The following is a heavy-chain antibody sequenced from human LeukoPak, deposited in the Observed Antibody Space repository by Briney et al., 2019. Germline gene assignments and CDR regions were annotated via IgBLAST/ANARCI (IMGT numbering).Heavy chain of an antibody. CDR3: ARDYYDSPPDY. D-gene: IGHD3-22*01. J-gene: IGHJ4*02. CDR2: ISSSGSTI. V-gene: IGHV3-48*03. Sequence: PGGSLRLSCAASGFTFSSYEMNWVRQAPGKGLEWVSYISSSGSTIYYADSVKGRFTISRDNAENSLYLQMNSLRAEDTAVYYCARDYYDSPPDYWGQGTLVTVSS. CDR1: GFTFSSYE.